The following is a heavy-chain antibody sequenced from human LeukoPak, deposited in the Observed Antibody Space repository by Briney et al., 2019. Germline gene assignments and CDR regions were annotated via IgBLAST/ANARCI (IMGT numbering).Heavy chain of an antibody. V-gene: IGHV3-9*03. D-gene: IGHD6-19*01. CDR1: GFTFDDYA. Sequence: GRSLRLSCAASGFTFDDYAMHWVRQAPGKGLEWVSGISWYSGTIGYADSVKGRFTISRDNAKKSLYLQMNSLRAEDMALYYCAKGVSSGWYYFDYWGQGTLVTVSS. CDR2: ISWYSGTI. CDR3: AKGVSSGWYYFDY. J-gene: IGHJ4*02.